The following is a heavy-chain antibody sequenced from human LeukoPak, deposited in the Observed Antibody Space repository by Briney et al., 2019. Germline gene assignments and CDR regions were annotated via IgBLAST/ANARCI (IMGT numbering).Heavy chain of an antibody. CDR1: GGSISSYY. Sequence: PSETLSLTCTVSGGSISSYYWSWIRQTPGKGLEWIGYIYYSESTNYNPSLKSRVTISVDTSKNQFSLKLSSVTAADTAVYYCPRFVVRAFDIWGQGTMVAVSS. CDR3: PRFVVRAFDI. D-gene: IGHD2-21*01. J-gene: IGHJ3*02. V-gene: IGHV4-59*01. CDR2: IYYSEST.